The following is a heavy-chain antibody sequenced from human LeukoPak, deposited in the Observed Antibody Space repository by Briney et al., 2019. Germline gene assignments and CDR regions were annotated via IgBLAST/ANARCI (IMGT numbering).Heavy chain of an antibody. CDR1: GFIFSSYS. CDR3: AKAASSSWPSYYYGMDV. J-gene: IGHJ6*02. V-gene: IGHV3-23*01. CDR2: ITGSGGNT. Sequence: GGSLRLSCAASGFIFSSYSMSWVRQAPGKGLEWVSVITGSGGNTYYADSVKGRSTISKDNSKNTVYLQMSSLRVDDTAVYYCAKAASSSWPSYYYGMDVWGQGTTVTVSS. D-gene: IGHD6-13*01.